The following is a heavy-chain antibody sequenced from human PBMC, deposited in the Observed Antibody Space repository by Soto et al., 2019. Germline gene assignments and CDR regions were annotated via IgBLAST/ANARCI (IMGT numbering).Heavy chain of an antibody. V-gene: IGHV1-18*04. D-gene: IGHD3-3*01. CDR2: ISAYNGNT. Sequence: ASVKVSCKASGYTFTTYGISWVLQSPLRWLDWMGWISAYNGNTNYAQKLQGRVTMTTDTSTSTAYMELRSLRSDDTAVYYCARVENTIFGVVITYYYYGMDVWGQGTTVTVSS. J-gene: IGHJ6*02. CDR3: ARVENTIFGVVITYYYYGMDV. CDR1: GYTFTTYG.